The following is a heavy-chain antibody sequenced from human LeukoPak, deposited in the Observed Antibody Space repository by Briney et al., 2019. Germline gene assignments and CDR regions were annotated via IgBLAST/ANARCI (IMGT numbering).Heavy chain of an antibody. V-gene: IGHV3-7*01. CDR3: ARAVRPGPPDY. J-gene: IGHJ4*02. D-gene: IGHD3-10*01. CDR2: IKEDGSEN. CDR1: GFTFSSYE. Sequence: PGGSLRLSCAASGFTFSSYEMNWVRQPPAKGLEWVANIKEDGSENYYVHSVKGRFTISRDNAKNSLYLKMNSLTAEDTAVYYCARAVRPGPPDYWGQGTLVTVSS.